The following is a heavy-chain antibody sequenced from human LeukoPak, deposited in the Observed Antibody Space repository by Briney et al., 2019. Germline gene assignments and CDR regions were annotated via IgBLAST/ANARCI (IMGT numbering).Heavy chain of an antibody. CDR1: GGSISNNY. CDR2: IYYSGST. CDR3: ARAGPYSGSFYAFDI. Sequence: SETLSLTCTASGGSISNNYWSWIRQPPGKGLEWIGYIYYSGSTNYNPSLKSRVTISVDTFKNQFSLKLSSVTAADTAVYYCARAGPYSGSFYAFDIWGQGTMVTVSS. J-gene: IGHJ3*02. V-gene: IGHV4-59*01. D-gene: IGHD1-26*01.